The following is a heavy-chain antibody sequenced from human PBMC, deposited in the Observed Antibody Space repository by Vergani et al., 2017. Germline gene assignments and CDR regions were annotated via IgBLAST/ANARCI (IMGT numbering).Heavy chain of an antibody. D-gene: IGHD2-2*01. CDR3: ARGEGYCIRTSCYFDY. CDR2: IWYDESNK. J-gene: IGHJ4*01. CDR1: GFTFSSSG. Sequence: LQLVESGGGLVQPGGSLRLSCAASGFTFSSSGMHWVRQAPGKGLEWVAIIWYDESNKYYADSVKGRFTISRDNSKNTLYLQMNSLRAEDTAVYYCARGEGYCIRTSCYFDYWGHGTLVTVSS. V-gene: IGHV3-33*01.